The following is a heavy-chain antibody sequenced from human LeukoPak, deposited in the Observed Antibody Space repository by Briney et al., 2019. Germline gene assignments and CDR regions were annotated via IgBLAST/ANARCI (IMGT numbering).Heavy chain of an antibody. D-gene: IGHD1-1*01. CDR2: VTSDNRDT. V-gene: IGHV1-18*01. CDR3: ARGSHEYWNDY. CDR1: GCNFSAYG. Sequence: ASVKVSCRASGCNFSAYGMTWVRQAAGQGLEWMGWVTSDNRDTKYAPKFQGRVTMTTDMSSTTAYMELRSLRSDDTAVYYCARGSHEYWNDYWGQGTLVTVSS. J-gene: IGHJ4*02.